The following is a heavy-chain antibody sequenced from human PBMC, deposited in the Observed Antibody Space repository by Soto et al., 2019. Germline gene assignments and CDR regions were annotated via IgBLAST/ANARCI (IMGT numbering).Heavy chain of an antibody. Sequence: LRLSCAASGFTFSSYAMHWVRQAPGKGLEWVAVISYDGSNKYYADSVKGRFTISRDNSKNTLYLQMNSLRAEDTAVYYCARRRIQLWLVDYWGQGTLVTVSS. V-gene: IGHV3-30-3*01. D-gene: IGHD5-18*01. J-gene: IGHJ4*02. CDR2: ISYDGSNK. CDR3: ARRRIQLWLVDY. CDR1: GFTFSSYA.